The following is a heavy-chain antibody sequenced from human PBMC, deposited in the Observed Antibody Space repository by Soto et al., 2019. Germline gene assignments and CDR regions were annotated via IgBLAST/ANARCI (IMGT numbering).Heavy chain of an antibody. V-gene: IGHV4-38-2*02. CDR2: VYLSGVT. J-gene: IGHJ4*02. D-gene: IGHD6-6*01. Sequence: QSPGKGLEWIGSVYLSGVTYFNPSLKSRVTISVDTSKNQFSLKLNSMTAADTAVYYCARDDRDSTSPTFDYWGQGVLVTVSS. CDR3: ARDDRDSTSPTFDY.